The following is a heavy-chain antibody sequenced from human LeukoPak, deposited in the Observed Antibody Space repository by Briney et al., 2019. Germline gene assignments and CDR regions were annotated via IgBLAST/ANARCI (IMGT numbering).Heavy chain of an antibody. CDR3: ARVPPGYSSGWYLDY. J-gene: IGHJ4*02. D-gene: IGHD6-19*01. CDR1: GGSISSYY. CDR2: IYTSGST. V-gene: IGHV4-4*07. Sequence: SETLSLTCTVSGGSISSYYWSWIRQLAGKGLEWIGRIYTSGSTNYNPSLKSRVTISVDKSKNQFSLKLSSVTAADTAVYYCARVPPGYSSGWYLDYWGQGTLVTVSS.